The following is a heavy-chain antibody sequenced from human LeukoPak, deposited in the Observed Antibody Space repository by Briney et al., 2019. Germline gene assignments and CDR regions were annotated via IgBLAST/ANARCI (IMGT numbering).Heavy chain of an antibody. CDR2: INHSGST. CDR1: GGSFSGYY. J-gene: IGHJ6*02. D-gene: IGHD1-26*01. CDR3: ARGRSESYYYYYGMDV. Sequence: PSETLSLTCAVYGGSFSGYYWSWIRQPPGKGLEWIGEINHSGSTNYNPSLKSRVTISVDTSKNQFSLKLSSVTAADTAVYYCARGRSESYYYYYGMDVWGQGTTVTVSS. V-gene: IGHV4-34*01.